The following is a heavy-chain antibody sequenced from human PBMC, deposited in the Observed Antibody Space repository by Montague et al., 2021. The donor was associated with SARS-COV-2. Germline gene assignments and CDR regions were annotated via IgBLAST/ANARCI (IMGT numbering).Heavy chain of an antibody. Sequence: SETLSLTCTVSGSSISSYSYFWGWLRQPPGKGLEGIGCIYYSGSTYYNPYLKSRVTIYVATSKNQFSLKLSSVTAADTAVCYCARKTSRGLTIFGVVTASYCFDSWGQGTLVTVSA. CDR1: GSSISSYSYF. CDR3: ARKTSRGLTIFGVVTASYCFDS. J-gene: IGHJ4*02. V-gene: IGHV4-39*01. CDR2: IYYSGST. D-gene: IGHD3-3*01.